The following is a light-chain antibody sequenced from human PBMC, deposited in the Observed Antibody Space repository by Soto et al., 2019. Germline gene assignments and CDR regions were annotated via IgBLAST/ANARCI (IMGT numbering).Light chain of an antibody. CDR1: SSDSGNYDF. V-gene: IGLV2-14*01. CDR2: EVS. Sequence: QSALTQPASVSGSPGQSITISCTGTSSDSGNYDFVSWYQQVPGTAPKAMIYEVSSRPSGVSNRFSGSKSGNTASLTVSGLQAEDEAYYYCISYTTSTSFILFGGGTKVTVL. J-gene: IGLJ2*01. CDR3: ISYTTSTSFIL.